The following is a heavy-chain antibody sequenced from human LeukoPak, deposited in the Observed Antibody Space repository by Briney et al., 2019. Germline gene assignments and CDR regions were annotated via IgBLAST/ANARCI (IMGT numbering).Heavy chain of an antibody. CDR2: IYPGDFKT. D-gene: IGHD3-10*01. Sequence: PGESLQISCEGSGYSFTTYWIGWVRQMPGKGLEWMRIIYPGDFKTKYSPSFQGQVSISADKSISTAYLQWNSLKASDTAIYYCARLKLSRPPDAFDIWGQGTMVTVSS. V-gene: IGHV5-51*01. CDR3: ARLKLSRPPDAFDI. CDR1: GYSFTTYW. J-gene: IGHJ3*02.